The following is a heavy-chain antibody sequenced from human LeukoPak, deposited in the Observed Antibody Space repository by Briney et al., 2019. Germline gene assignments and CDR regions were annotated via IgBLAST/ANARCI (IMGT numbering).Heavy chain of an antibody. D-gene: IGHD3-16*01. CDR2: LSGSGGST. V-gene: IGHV3-23*01. CDR3: AKALGGYDFDY. CDR1: GFTFRSYG. J-gene: IGHJ4*02. Sequence: PGGSLRLSCAASGFTFRSYGMSWVRQAPGKGLEWVSSLSGSGGSTYYADSVKGRFTISRDNSKNTLFLHMNSLRAEDTAVYYCAKALGGYDFDYWSQGTLVTVSS.